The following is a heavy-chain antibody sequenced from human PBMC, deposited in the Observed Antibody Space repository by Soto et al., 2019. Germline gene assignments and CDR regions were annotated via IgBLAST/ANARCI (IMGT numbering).Heavy chain of an antibody. V-gene: IGHV3-23*01. CDR3: AKDRDCNGGYCYDAFNI. D-gene: IGHD2-21*02. J-gene: IGHJ3*02. CDR2: IRGSADRT. Sequence: EVQLLESGGGLVQPGGSLRLSCAASGFTFTSYAMTWVRQAPGQGLEWVSTIRGSADRTFYADSVKGRFTISRDNSKNTVFLQRNSLRVEDTAVYWCAKDRDCNGGYCYDAFNIWGPGTMVTVSS. CDR1: GFTFTSYA.